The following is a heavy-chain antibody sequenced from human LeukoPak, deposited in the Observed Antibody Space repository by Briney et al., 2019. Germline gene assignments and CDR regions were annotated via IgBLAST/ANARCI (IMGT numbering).Heavy chain of an antibody. CDR1: GFTISSYG. V-gene: IGHV3-33*06. J-gene: IGHJ4*02. CDR3: AKDLRRSSGASDAFDY. D-gene: IGHD6-19*01. CDR2: ILSDGSKE. Sequence: PGGSLRLSCAASGFTISSYGMHWVRQAPGKGLEWVAVILSDGSKEFYTDSVKGRFTISRDNSKNTLYLQMNSLRAEDTAVYYCAKDLRRSSGASDAFDYWGQGTLVTVSS.